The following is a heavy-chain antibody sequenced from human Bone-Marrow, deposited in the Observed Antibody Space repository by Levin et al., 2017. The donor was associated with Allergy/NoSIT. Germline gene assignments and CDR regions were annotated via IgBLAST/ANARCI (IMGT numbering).Heavy chain of an antibody. V-gene: IGHV4-4*02. CDR1: GDSISNNNW. D-gene: IGHD3-10*01. CDR3: ARAGGSVYFDY. CDR2: IHHSGNT. J-gene: IGHJ4*02. Sequence: SETLSLTCDVSGDSISNNNWWSWVRQPPGKGLEWIGEIHHSGNTNYKPSLKSRISMSLDKSKNQFSLRLSSVTAADTAVDFCARAGGSVYFDYRGQGTLVTVSS.